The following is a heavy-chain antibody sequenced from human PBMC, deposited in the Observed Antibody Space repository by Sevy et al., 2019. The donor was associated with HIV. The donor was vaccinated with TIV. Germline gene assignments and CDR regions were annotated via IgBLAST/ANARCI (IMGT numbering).Heavy chain of an antibody. Sequence: GGSLRLSCAASGFTFNNAWMSWVRQAPGKGLEWIGRIKNKPDGGTTDYAAPVKGRFTISRDDSKNTLYLQMNSLKTEDTAVYYCLIEGNVLLAEGWGHWFDPWGQGTLVTVSS. CDR1: GFTFNNAW. V-gene: IGHV3-15*01. J-gene: IGHJ5*02. D-gene: IGHD2-8*01. CDR3: LIEGNVLLAEGWGHWFDP. CDR2: IKNKPDGGTT.